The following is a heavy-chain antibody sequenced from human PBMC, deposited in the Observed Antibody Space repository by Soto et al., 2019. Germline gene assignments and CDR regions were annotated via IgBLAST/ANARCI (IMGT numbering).Heavy chain of an antibody. J-gene: IGHJ4*02. CDR3: ARESRYCSGGSCYFLPGIGY. D-gene: IGHD2-15*01. Sequence: QVQLVQSGAEVKKPGSSVKVSCKASGGTFSSYAISWVRQAPGQGLEWMGGIIPIFGTANYAQKFQGRVTMNAKEATRSAYMELSSLRSEETAVYYFARESRYCSGGSCYFLPGIGYWGQGTLVTVSS. CDR1: GGTFSSYA. CDR2: IIPIFGTA. V-gene: IGHV1-69*12.